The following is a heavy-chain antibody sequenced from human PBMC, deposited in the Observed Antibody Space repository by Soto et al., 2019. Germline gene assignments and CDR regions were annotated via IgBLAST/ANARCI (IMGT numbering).Heavy chain of an antibody. J-gene: IGHJ4*02. CDR2: IIPIFGTA. D-gene: IGHD1-26*01. CDR3: AREVWAGASGYYFDY. Sequence: QVQLVQSGAEVKKPGSSVKVSCKASGGTFSSYAISWVRQAPGQGLEWMGGIIPIFGTANYAQKFQGRVTIXXDXSXXTAYMELSSLRSEDTAVYYCAREVWAGASGYYFDYWGQGTLVTVSS. V-gene: IGHV1-69*12. CDR1: GGTFSSYA.